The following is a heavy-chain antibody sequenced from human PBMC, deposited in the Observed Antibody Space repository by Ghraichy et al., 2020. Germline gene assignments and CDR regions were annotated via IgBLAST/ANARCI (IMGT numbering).Heavy chain of an antibody. V-gene: IGHV1-69*04. D-gene: IGHD3/OR15-3a*01. CDR2: IIPIIGIA. CDR1: GDTFSSYT. CDR3: AREGLGHGDYLDY. J-gene: IGHJ4*02. Sequence: SVKVSCKASGDTFSSYTISWVRQAPGQGLEWMGRIIPIIGIANYAQKFQDRVTITADKSTSTAYMELSSLRSEDTAVYYCAREGLGHGDYLDYWGQGTLVTVSS.